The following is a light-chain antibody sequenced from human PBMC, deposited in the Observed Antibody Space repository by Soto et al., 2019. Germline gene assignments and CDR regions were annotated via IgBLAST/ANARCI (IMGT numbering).Light chain of an antibody. CDR1: QSISSY. V-gene: IGKV1-39*01. J-gene: IGKJ1*01. CDR3: QQSYTTPRT. Sequence: DIQMNQSPSSLSASVGARVTITCRSSQSISSYLNWYQQKPGKAPKLLIYAASSLQSGVPLRVSGSGSVTDFTLPISGLQHEDLETNYSQQSYTTPRTFGQGTTVAIK. CDR2: AAS.